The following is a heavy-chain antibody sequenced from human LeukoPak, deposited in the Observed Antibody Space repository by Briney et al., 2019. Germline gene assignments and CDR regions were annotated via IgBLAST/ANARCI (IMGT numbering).Heavy chain of an antibody. Sequence: GASVKVSCKASGYTFTSYYMHWVRQAPGQGLEWMGIINPSGGSTSYAQKFQGRVTMTRDTSTSTVYMELSSLRSEDTAVYYCATARELLNYFDYWGQGTLVTVSS. CDR2: INPSGGST. J-gene: IGHJ4*02. V-gene: IGHV1-46*01. CDR1: GYTFTSYY. D-gene: IGHD1-26*01. CDR3: ATARELLNYFDY.